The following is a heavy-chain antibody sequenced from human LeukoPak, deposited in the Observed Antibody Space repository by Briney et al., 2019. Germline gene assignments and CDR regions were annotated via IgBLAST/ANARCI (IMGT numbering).Heavy chain of an antibody. CDR1: GGSISSYY. CDR2: IYYSGST. J-gene: IGHJ4*02. CDR3: ARRDGSYYGGKVFDY. Sequence: PSETLSLTCTVSGGSISSYYWSWIRQPPGKGLEWIGSIYYSGSTYYNPSLKSRVTISVDTSKNQFSLKLSSVTAADTAVYHCARRDGSYYGGKVFDYWGQGTLVTVSS. V-gene: IGHV4-59*05. D-gene: IGHD1-26*01.